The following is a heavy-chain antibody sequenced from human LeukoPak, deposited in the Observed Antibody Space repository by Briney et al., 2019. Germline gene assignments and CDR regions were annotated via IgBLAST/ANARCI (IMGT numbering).Heavy chain of an antibody. D-gene: IGHD2-2*01. Sequence: GRSLRLSCEASGFTFSSYGMHWVRRAPGKGLEWVAVISFDGSDKYYADSVGGRFTISRDNSKNTLYVQMNSLRAEDTAVYYCAKDRAAMPTYYFDYWGQGALVTVSS. V-gene: IGHV3-30*18. CDR2: ISFDGSDK. CDR1: GFTFSSYG. CDR3: AKDRAAMPTYYFDY. J-gene: IGHJ4*02.